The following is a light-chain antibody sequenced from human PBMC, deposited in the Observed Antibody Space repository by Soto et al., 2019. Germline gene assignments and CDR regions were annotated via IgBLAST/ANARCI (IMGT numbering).Light chain of an antibody. Sequence: DIVLTQTRLSSPVTLGQPASISCRSSQSLVYGDGNSYLSWLQQRPGQPLRLLIYQVSERFSGVPDRFSGSGAGTDFTLKISRVEPVDVGVYYCMQATQSRTFGQGTRLEIK. CDR3: MQATQSRT. CDR2: QVS. J-gene: IGKJ5*01. V-gene: IGKV2-24*01. CDR1: QSLVYGDGNSY.